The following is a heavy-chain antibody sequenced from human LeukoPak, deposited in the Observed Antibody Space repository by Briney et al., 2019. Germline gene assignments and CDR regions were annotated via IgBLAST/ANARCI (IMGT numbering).Heavy chain of an antibody. J-gene: IGHJ4*02. Sequence: ASVKVSCKVSGYTLTELSMHWVRQAPGKGHEWMGGFDPEDGETIYAQKFQGRVTITADESTSTAYMELSSLRSEDTAVYYCARSALSHGAIVVVPAVPFDYWGQGTLVTVSS. CDR2: FDPEDGET. V-gene: IGHV1-24*01. CDR3: ARSALSHGAIVVVPAVPFDY. CDR1: GYTLTELS. D-gene: IGHD2-2*01.